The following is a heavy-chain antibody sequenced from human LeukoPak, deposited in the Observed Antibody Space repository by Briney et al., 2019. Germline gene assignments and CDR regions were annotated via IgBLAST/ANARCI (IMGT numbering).Heavy chain of an antibody. V-gene: IGHV4-39*01. CDR2: IYYSGST. D-gene: IGHD1-1*01. J-gene: IGHJ4*02. Sequence: SETLSLTCTVSGGSISSSSYYWGWLRQPPGTGLEWIGSIYYSGSTYYNPSLKSRVTISVDTSKNQFSLKLSSVTAADTAVYYCARLNWNYYFDYWGQGTLVTVSS. CDR1: GGSISSSSYY. CDR3: ARLNWNYYFDY.